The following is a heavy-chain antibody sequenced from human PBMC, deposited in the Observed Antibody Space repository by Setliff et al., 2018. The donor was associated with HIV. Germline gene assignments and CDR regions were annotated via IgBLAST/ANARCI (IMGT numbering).Heavy chain of an antibody. J-gene: IGHJ4*02. Sequence: SETLSLTCILSGDSISGHYWSWIRQPPGRGLEWIGTIHYTGSTVYNPSFTGRVSISLDTSKNQFSLKVNSVNAADTAVYYCARGQIIVARSSSTVTAIDYWGQGTQVTV. D-gene: IGHD4-17*01. V-gene: IGHV4-59*11. CDR1: GDSISGHY. CDR2: IHYTGST. CDR3: ARGQIIVARSSSTVTAIDY.